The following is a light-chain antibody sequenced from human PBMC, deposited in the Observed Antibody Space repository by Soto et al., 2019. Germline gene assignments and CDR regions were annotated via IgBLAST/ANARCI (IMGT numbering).Light chain of an antibody. CDR1: QSVSSSY. V-gene: IGKV3-20*01. Sequence: EIVLTQSPGNLSLSPGEIATLSCSASQSVSSSYLAWYQQKPGQAPRLLIYGASSRATGIPDRFSGSGSGTDFTLTISRLEPEDFAVYYCQQYNNWPETFGQGTKVDIK. J-gene: IGKJ1*01. CDR2: GAS. CDR3: QQYNNWPET.